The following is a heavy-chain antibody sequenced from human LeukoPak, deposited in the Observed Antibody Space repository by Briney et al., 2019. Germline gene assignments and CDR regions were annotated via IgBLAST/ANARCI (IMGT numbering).Heavy chain of an antibody. D-gene: IGHD4-17*01. CDR3: AKSGVTTGRRDYYYGMDV. CDR1: GFTFSSYG. V-gene: IGHV3-30*18. J-gene: IGHJ6*02. CDR2: ISYDGSNK. Sequence: PGGSLRLSCAASGFTFSSYGMHWVRQAPGKGLEWVAVISYDGSNKYYADSVKGRFTISRDNSKNTLYLQMNSLRAEDTAVYYCAKSGVTTGRRDYYYGMDVWGQGTTVTVSS.